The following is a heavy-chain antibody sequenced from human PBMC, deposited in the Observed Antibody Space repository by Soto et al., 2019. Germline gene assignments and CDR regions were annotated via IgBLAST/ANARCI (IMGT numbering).Heavy chain of an antibody. J-gene: IGHJ3*02. CDR1: GYTFTIYG. CDR3: ARDEVVHLEIGAAFDI. V-gene: IGHV1-18*04. D-gene: IGHD1-1*01. Sequence: QVQLVQSGAEVKKPGASVKVSCKASGYTFTIYGISWVRQAPEQGLEWMGWISAYNGNTNYAQKLQGRGTMTTDTSTSTAYMELRRLRSDDTAVYYCARDEVVHLEIGAAFDIWGQGTMVTVSS. CDR2: ISAYNGNT.